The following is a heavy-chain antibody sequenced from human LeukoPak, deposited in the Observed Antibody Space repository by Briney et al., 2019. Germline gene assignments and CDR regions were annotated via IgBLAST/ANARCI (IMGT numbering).Heavy chain of an antibody. D-gene: IGHD2-2*01. CDR3: ARGLYDCSSTSCYSQAYYYYGMDV. CDR2: ISAYNGNT. CDR1: GYTFTSYG. J-gene: IGHJ6*02. V-gene: IGHV1-18*01. Sequence: ASVKVSCKASGYTFTSYGISWVRQAPGQGLEWMGWISAYNGNTNYAQKLQGRVTMTTDTSTSTAYMELRSLRSDDTAVYYCARGLYDCSSTSCYSQAYYYYGMDVWGQGTTVTVSS.